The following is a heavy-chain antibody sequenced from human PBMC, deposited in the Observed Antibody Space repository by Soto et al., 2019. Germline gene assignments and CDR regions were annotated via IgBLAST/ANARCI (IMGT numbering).Heavy chain of an antibody. Sequence: QVQLVQSGGEVKKPGASVKVSCKASGYTFTIYGINWVRQAPGQGLEWMGWISPDNGNTNYAQKLQGRVTMTTDTSTSTAYTELRSLSSDATAVSYCARALGYSGYAGMDVWGQGTTVTVSS. CDR3: ARALGYSGYAGMDV. CDR1: GYTFTIYG. J-gene: IGHJ6*02. CDR2: ISPDNGNT. V-gene: IGHV1-18*01. D-gene: IGHD5-12*01.